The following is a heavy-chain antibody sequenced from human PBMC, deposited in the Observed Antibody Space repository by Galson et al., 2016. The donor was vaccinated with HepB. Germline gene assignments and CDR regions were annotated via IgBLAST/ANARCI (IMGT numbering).Heavy chain of an antibody. J-gene: IGHJ4*02. V-gene: IGHV3-30*18. Sequence: SLRLSCAASGFTFSSYGMHWVRQAPGKGLEWVAVISYDGSIKYYADPVKGRFTISKDNSKNTLYLKMNSLSAEDTAVYYCAKTYFDFWSSYGENYFDTGGQGTLVTVSS. CDR3: AKTYFDFWSSYGENYFDT. D-gene: IGHD3-3*01. CDR2: ISYDGSIK. CDR1: GFTFSSYG.